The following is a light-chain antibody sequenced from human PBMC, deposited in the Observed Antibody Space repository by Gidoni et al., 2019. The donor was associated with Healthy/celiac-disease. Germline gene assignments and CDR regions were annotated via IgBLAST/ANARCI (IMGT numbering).Light chain of an antibody. CDR3: QQYGSSPGT. V-gene: IGKV3-20*01. J-gene: IGKJ1*01. Sequence: EIVLTQSPGTLSLSPGERATLSCRASQSVSSSYLAWYQQKPGQAPRLLIYGASSRATGIPDRFSVSGSGTDFTLTISRLEPEDFAVYYCQQYGSSPGTFGQXTKVEIK. CDR2: GAS. CDR1: QSVSSSY.